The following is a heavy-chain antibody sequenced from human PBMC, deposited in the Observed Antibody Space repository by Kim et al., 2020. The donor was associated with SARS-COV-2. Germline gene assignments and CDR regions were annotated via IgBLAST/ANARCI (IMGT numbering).Heavy chain of an antibody. V-gene: IGHV4-59*08. Sequence: SETLSLTCTVPGGSISSYYWSWIRQPPGKGLEWIGYIYYSGSTNYNPSLKSRVTISVDTSKNQFSLKLSSVTAADTAVYYCASGTLGYGDYHYWGQGTLVTVSS. CDR3: ASGTLGYGDYHY. CDR2: IYYSGST. J-gene: IGHJ4*02. D-gene: IGHD4-17*01. CDR1: GGSISSYY.